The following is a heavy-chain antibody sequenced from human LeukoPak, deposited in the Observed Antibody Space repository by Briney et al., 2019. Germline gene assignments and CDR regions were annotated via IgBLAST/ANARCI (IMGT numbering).Heavy chain of an antibody. V-gene: IGHV4-34*01. CDR2: INHSGST. Sequence: SETLSLTCTVSGGSISSYYWSWIRQPPGKGLEWIGEINHSGSTNYNPSLKSRVTISVDTSKNQFSLKLSSVTAADTAVYYCASGDYGDYPLDYWGQGTLVTVSS. J-gene: IGHJ4*02. D-gene: IGHD4-17*01. CDR3: ASGDYGDYPLDY. CDR1: GGSISSYY.